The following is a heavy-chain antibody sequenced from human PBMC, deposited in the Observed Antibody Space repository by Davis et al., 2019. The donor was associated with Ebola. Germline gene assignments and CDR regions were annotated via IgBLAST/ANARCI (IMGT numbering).Heavy chain of an antibody. V-gene: IGHV3-23*01. CDR2: ISGSGGST. D-gene: IGHD2-8*01. Sequence: GGSLRLSCAASGFTFSSYAMSWVRQAPGKGLEWVSAISGSGGSTYYADSVKGRFTISRDNSKNTLYLQMNSLKTEDTAVYYCTTDRPYKYCTNGVCYGGDYYYYGMDVWGQGTTVTVSS. CDR3: TTDRPYKYCTNGVCYGGDYYYYGMDV. J-gene: IGHJ6*02. CDR1: GFTFSSYA.